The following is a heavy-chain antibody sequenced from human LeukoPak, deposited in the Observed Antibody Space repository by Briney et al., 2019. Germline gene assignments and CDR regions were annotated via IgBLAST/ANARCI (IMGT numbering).Heavy chain of an antibody. CDR3: ASRRGYFDY. D-gene: IGHD2-15*01. J-gene: IGHJ4*02. V-gene: IGHV4-34*01. CDR2: INHSGST. Sequence: SETLSLTCAVYGESFSGYYWSWIRQPPGKGLEWIGEINHSGSTNYNPSLKSRVTISVDTSKNQFSLKLSSVTAADTAVYYCASRRGYFDYWGQGTLVTVSS. CDR1: GESFSGYY.